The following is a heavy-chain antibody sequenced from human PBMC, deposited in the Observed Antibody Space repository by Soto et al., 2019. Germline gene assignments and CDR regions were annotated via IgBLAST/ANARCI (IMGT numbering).Heavy chain of an antibody. V-gene: IGHV5-51*01. Sequence: GESLKISCKASGDSFTSYWIGWVRQMPGKGLEWMGIIYPSDSDTRYSPSFQGQVTISADKSISTAYLQWSSLKASDTAMYYCARNSSWRTSVYHYWGQGTLVTVS. CDR2: IYPSDSDT. CDR1: GDSFTSYW. J-gene: IGHJ4*02. D-gene: IGHD5-18*01. CDR3: ARNSSWRTSVYHY.